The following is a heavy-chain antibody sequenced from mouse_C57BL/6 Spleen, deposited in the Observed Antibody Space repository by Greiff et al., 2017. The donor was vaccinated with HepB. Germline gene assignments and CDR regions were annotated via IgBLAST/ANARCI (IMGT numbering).Heavy chain of an antibody. CDR1: GFNIKDYY. J-gene: IGHJ3*01. CDR2: IDPEDGDT. D-gene: IGHD1-1*01. Sequence: EVQLQESGAELVRPGASVKLSCTASGFNIKDYYMHWVKQRPEQGLEWIGRIDPEDGDTEYAPKFQGKATMTADTASNTAYLHLSSLTSEDPAVYYCTTGTTVVEGFAYWGQGTLVTVSA. CDR3: TTGTTVVEGFAY. V-gene: IGHV14-1*01.